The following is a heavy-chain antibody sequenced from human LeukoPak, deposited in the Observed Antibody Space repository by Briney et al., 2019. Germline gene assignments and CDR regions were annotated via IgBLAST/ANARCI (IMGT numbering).Heavy chain of an antibody. CDR3: AKDFTPRITIFGVAADY. CDR1: GFTFSNYA. CDR2: ISGSGGST. J-gene: IGHJ4*02. D-gene: IGHD3-3*01. Sequence: GGSLRLSCAASGFTFSNYAMSWVRQAPGKGLEWVSAISGSGGSTYYADSVKGRFTVSRDNSKNTLYLQMNSLRAEDTAVYYCAKDFTPRITIFGVAADYWGQGTLVTVSS. V-gene: IGHV3-23*01.